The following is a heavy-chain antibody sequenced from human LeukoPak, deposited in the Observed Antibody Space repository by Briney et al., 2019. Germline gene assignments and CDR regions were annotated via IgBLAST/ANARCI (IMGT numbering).Heavy chain of an antibody. D-gene: IGHD2-2*01. J-gene: IGHJ6*03. Sequence: SETLSLTCTVSGGSISSSSYYWGWIRQPPGEGLEWIGSIYYSGSTYYNPSLKSRVTISVDTSKNQFSLKLSSVTAADTAVYYCASSYCSSTSCYYYYYYYMDVWGKGTTVTISS. CDR1: GGSISSSSYY. CDR3: ASSYCSSTSCYYYYYYYMDV. V-gene: IGHV4-39*07. CDR2: IYYSGST.